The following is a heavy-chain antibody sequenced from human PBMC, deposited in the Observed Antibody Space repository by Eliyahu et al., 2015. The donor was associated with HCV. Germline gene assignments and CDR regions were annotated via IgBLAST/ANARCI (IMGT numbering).Heavy chain of an antibody. CDR2: INTSDGDT. V-gene: IGHV1-46*01. D-gene: IGHD3-22*01. J-gene: IGHJ4*02. Sequence: QVQLVQSGAEXQKPGASVKVSGKAXGYSFTYYYMHWXRQAPGQGXEWMGIINTSDGDTRYPQKFQGRVTMTRDTSTTTVYMELSSLRSEDTAVYYCARARDYDSSGYFDYWGQGARVTVSS. CDR3: ARARDYDSSGYFDY. CDR1: GYSFTYYY.